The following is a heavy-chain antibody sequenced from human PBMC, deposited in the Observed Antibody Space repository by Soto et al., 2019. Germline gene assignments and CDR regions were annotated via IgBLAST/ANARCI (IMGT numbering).Heavy chain of an antibody. D-gene: IGHD4-17*01. Sequence: GGSLRLSCAASGFTFNSYAMSWVRQAPGKGLEWVSGISGSGGSTYYADSVKGRFTISRDNSKNTLFLQVNSLRAEDTAVYYCTKEEAAHGDYLNWFDPWGQGTLVTVSS. CDR3: TKEEAAHGDYLNWFDP. V-gene: IGHV3-23*01. J-gene: IGHJ5*02. CDR2: ISGSGGST. CDR1: GFTFNSYA.